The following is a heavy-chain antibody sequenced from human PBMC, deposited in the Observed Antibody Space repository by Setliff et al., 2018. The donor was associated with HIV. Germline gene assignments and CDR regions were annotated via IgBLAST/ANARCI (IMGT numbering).Heavy chain of an antibody. D-gene: IGHD3-9*01. CDR1: GASISSSSYY. Sequence: PSETLSLTCTVSGASISSSSYYWGWIRQPPGKGLEWIGSFHYSGSTSYNPSLESRVTISGDTSKNQFSLKLSSVTAADTAVYYCARENIFFDSRIAYNWFDPWGQGTLVTVSS. V-gene: IGHV4-39*07. J-gene: IGHJ5*02. CDR2: FHYSGST. CDR3: ARENIFFDSRIAYNWFDP.